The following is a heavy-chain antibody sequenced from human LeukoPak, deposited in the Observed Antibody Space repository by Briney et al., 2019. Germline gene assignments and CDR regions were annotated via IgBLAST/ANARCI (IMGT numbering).Heavy chain of an antibody. Sequence: ASGKVSCKASGYTFTGYYMHWVRQAPGQGLEWMGWINPNSGGTNYAQKFQGRVTMTRDTSISTAYMELSRLRSDDTAVYYCARDRPADGYNYELDYWGQGTLVTVSS. V-gene: IGHV1-2*02. CDR2: INPNSGGT. D-gene: IGHD5-24*01. CDR3: ARDRPADGYNYELDY. CDR1: GYTFTGYY. J-gene: IGHJ4*02.